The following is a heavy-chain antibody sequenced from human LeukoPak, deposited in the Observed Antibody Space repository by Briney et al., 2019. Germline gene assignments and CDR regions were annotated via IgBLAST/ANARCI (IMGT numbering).Heavy chain of an antibody. J-gene: IGHJ4*02. Sequence: GGSLRLSCAASGFTSSSYGMHWVRQAPGKGLEWVAVISYDGSNKYYADSVKGRFTISRDNSKNTLYLQMNSLRAEDTAVYYCAKDVEMATIEGNFDYWGQGTLVTVSS. V-gene: IGHV3-30*18. CDR2: ISYDGSNK. CDR1: GFTSSSYG. D-gene: IGHD5-24*01. CDR3: AKDVEMATIEGNFDY.